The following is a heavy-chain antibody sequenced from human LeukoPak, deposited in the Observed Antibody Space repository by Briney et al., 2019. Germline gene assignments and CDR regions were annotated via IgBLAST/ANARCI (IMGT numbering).Heavy chain of an antibody. V-gene: IGHV4-59*01. Sequence: SETLSLTCTVSGGSISSYYWSWIRQPPGKGLEWIGYIYYSGSTNYNPSLKSRVTISVDTSKNQFSLKLSSVAAADTAVYYCASLWAAAGTWDYYYYMDVWGKGTTVTVSS. D-gene: IGHD6-13*01. J-gene: IGHJ6*03. CDR2: IYYSGST. CDR1: GGSISSYY. CDR3: ASLWAAAGTWDYYYYMDV.